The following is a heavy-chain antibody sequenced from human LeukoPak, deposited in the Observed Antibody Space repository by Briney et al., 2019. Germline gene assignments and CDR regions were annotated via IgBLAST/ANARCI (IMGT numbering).Heavy chain of an antibody. V-gene: IGHV4-59*11. CDR3: ARYGDGFNSANRFDY. J-gene: IGHJ4*02. CDR1: GDSISRHY. Sequence: SETLSLTCSVSGDSISRHYWSWIRQPPGKGLEWIGYILYSGSTNYNPSLKSQVTISVDTSKNQFSLKLRSVTATDTAVYYCARYGDGFNSANRFDYWGQGALVTVSS. CDR2: ILYSGST. D-gene: IGHD5-24*01.